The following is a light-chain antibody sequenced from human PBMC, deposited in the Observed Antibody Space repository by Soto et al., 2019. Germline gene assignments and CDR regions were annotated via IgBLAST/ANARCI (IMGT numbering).Light chain of an antibody. CDR1: QGISRW. Sequence: DIQMTQSPCSVSASFAYGGTITCRASQGISRWLAWYQKKPGRAPKLLIYAASSLQSGVPVRFSGSGSGTDFTLSISSLEPEDVATYFCQQLDSFPLTFGQGTRLEIK. J-gene: IGKJ5*01. CDR2: AAS. CDR3: QQLDSFPLT. V-gene: IGKV1-12*01.